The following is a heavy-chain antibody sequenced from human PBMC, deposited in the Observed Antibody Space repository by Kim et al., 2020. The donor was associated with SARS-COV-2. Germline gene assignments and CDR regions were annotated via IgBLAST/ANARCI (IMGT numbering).Heavy chain of an antibody. D-gene: IGHD3-9*01. J-gene: IGHJ4*02. V-gene: IGHV4-61*01. CDR3: ATGGRWYDILTGYNGNFDY. CDR2: IYYSGST. Sequence: SETLSLTFPFSFFSVLRFRSSWRWLRQPPGTCLEWIGSIYYSGSTPYNPSLKPRVPISVATSKNPFSLKLSSVPAADTAVYYCATGGRWYDILTGYNGNFDYWGQGTLVTVSS. CDR1: FFSVLRFRSS.